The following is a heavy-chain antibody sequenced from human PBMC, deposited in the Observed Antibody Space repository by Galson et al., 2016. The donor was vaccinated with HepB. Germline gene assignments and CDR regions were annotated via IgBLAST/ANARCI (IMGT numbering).Heavy chain of an antibody. D-gene: IGHD2-8*02. CDR3: ARRLVGSYGNAFDI. CDR1: GYTFTAYA. CDR2: INTAKGDT. J-gene: IGHJ3*02. Sequence: SVQVSCKASGYTFTAYAIHWVRQAPGQRLEWMAWINTAKGDTRYSQKLQGRVTLTRDTSATTASMELSSLRSEDTAVYYCARRLVGSYGNAFDIWGQGTLVTVSS. V-gene: IGHV1-3*04.